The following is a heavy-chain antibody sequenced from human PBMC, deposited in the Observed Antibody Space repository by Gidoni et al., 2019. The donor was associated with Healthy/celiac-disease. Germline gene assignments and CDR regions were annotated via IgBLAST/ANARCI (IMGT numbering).Heavy chain of an antibody. J-gene: IGHJ4*02. CDR1: GFTFSSYA. D-gene: IGHD5-18*01. V-gene: IGHV3-23*01. Sequence: EVQLLASGGGLVQPVGSLSPSCAASGFTFSSYAMRWVRQAPGKGLEWVSGSRGSGGSTYYADSVKGRFTISRDNSKNTLYLQMNSLRAEDTAVYYCAKDLETYSYGYYWGQGTLVTVSS. CDR3: AKDLETYSYGYY. CDR2: SRGSGGST.